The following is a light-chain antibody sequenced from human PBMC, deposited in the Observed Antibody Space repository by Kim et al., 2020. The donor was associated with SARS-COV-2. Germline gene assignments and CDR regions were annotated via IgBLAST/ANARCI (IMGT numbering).Light chain of an antibody. CDR2: GAS. CDR3: QQFDNWT. J-gene: IGKJ1*01. CDR1: QSVGTN. Sequence: LSVSPGERATLLCRASQSVGTNLAWYQQRPGQAPRLLIYGASTRASDIPARFSGSGSGTQFTLTISSLQSVDFGVYYCQQFDNWTFGQGTKVDIK. V-gene: IGKV3-15*01.